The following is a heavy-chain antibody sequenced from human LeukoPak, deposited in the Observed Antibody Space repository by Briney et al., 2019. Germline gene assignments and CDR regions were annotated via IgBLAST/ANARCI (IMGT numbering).Heavy chain of an antibody. Sequence: ASVTVSCTASGYTFSSYYMHWVRQAPRQGLEWMGIINPSGGSTSYAQKFQGRVTMTRDMSTSTVYMELSSLRSEDTAVYYCARGRVHPYFDYWGQGTLVTVSS. CDR2: INPSGGST. V-gene: IGHV1-46*01. J-gene: IGHJ4*02. CDR3: ARGRVHPYFDY. CDR1: GYTFSSYY.